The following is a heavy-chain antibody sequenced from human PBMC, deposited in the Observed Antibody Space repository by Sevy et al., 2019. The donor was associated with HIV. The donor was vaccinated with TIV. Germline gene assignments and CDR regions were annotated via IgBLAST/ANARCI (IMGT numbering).Heavy chain of an antibody. CDR3: GKDRLKLWFDY. Sequence: GGSLRLSCAASGFTFSSYGMHWVRQAPGKGLEWVAVISYDGSNKYYADSVKGRFTISRDNSKNTLYLQMNSLRAEDTAVYYGGKDRLKLWFDYWGQGTLVTVSS. D-gene: IGHD5-18*01. V-gene: IGHV3-30*18. CDR2: ISYDGSNK. CDR1: GFTFSSYG. J-gene: IGHJ4*02.